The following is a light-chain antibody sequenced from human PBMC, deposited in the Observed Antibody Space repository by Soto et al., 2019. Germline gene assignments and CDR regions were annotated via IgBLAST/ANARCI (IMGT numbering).Light chain of an antibody. J-gene: IGLJ3*02. CDR1: SSDVGGYNY. CDR3: CSYTRSDTHLV. Sequence: QSVLTQPASVSGSPGQSITSSCTGSSSDVGGYNYVSWYQQHPGKAPKLMIYEVINRPSGVSSRFSGSKSGNTSSLTISGLQAEDEADSYCCSYTRSDTHLVFGGGTKLTVL. V-gene: IGLV2-14*01. CDR2: EVI.